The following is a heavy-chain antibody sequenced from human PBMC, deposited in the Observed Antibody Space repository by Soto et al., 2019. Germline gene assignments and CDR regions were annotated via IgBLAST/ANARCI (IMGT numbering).Heavy chain of an antibody. CDR2: SSTSGSTI. D-gene: IGHD3-10*01. CDR3: ARLLGGHDSGDYYYYAMDV. Sequence: GGSLRLSCGASEFTFSRYEMNWVRPAPGKGLEWVSYSSTSGSTIYYANSVKGRFTISRDNAKNSLYLQMNSLRAEDTAVYYCARLLGGHDSGDYYYYAMDVWGQGTTVTVSS. J-gene: IGHJ6*02. CDR1: EFTFSRYE. V-gene: IGHV3-48*03.